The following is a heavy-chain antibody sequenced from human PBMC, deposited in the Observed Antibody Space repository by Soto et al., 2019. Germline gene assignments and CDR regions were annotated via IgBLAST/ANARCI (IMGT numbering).Heavy chain of an antibody. CDR1: GGSFSNFG. J-gene: IGHJ4*02. D-gene: IGHD1-26*01. V-gene: IGHV1-2*02. CDR3: ARDLAKGGGSAGFDY. Sequence: GASVKVSCKASGGSFSNFGISWVRQAPEQGLEWMGWINPKSGGTMYPQKFQGRVTMTWDTSISTAYMALTRLRSDDTAVYYCARDLAKGGGSAGFDYWGQGTLVTVSS. CDR2: INPKSGGT.